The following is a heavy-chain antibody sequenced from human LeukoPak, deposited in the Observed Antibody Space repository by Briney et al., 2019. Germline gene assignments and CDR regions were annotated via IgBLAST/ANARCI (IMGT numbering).Heavy chain of an antibody. CDR1: GFTFSSYA. D-gene: IGHD2-2*01. J-gene: IGHJ4*02. V-gene: IGHV3-30-3*01. Sequence: PGGSLRLSCAASGFTFSSYAMHWVRQAPGKGLEWVAVISYDGSNKYYADSVKGRFTISRDNSKNTLYLQMNSLRAEDTAVYYCAIVVVPAALGGFDYWGQGTLVTVSS. CDR2: ISYDGSNK. CDR3: AIVVVPAALGGFDY.